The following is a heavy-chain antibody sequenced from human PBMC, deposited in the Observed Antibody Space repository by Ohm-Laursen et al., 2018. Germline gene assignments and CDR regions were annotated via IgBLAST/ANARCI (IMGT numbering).Heavy chain of an antibody. D-gene: IGHD3-3*01. CDR2: ISWNSGSI. CDR1: GFTFDDYA. Sequence: SLRLSCAASGFTFDDYAMHWVRQAPGKGLEWVSGISWNSGSIGYADSVKGRFTISRDNAKTTLYLQMNSLRAEDTAAYYCARDAPNYKTISGVVTALGMDVWGQGTTVTVSS. J-gene: IGHJ6*02. CDR3: ARDAPNYKTISGVVTALGMDV. V-gene: IGHV3-9*01.